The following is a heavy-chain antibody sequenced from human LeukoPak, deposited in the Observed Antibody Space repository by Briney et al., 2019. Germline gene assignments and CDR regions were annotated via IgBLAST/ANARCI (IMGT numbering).Heavy chain of an antibody. J-gene: IGHJ4*02. D-gene: IGHD6-6*01. CDR2: IYYSGST. V-gene: IGHV4-39*01. CDR3: ARHYSSSQDFDY. Sequence: SETLSLTCTVSGGSISSSSYYWGWIRQPPGKGLEWIGSIYYSGSTYYNPSLKSRVTISVDTSKNQFSLKLSSVTAADTAAYYCARHYSSSQDFDYWGQGTLVTVSS. CDR1: GGSISSSSYY.